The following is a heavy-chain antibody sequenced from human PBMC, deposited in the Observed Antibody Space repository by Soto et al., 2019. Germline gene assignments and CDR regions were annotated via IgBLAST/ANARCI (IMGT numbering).Heavy chain of an antibody. J-gene: IGHJ4*01. D-gene: IGHD6-19*01. CDR1: GGSMSEYF. CDR2: IYYLGST. V-gene: IGHV4-59*08. CDR3: ARVHVMVVAGSTFDY. Sequence: KASETLSLTCSVSGGSMSEYFWSWIRQSPGKGLEWIGYIYYLGSTDYNPSLKSRVTISVDTSKRQFSLRLTSVTAADTAVYYCARVHVMVVAGSTFDYWGHGTLVTVSS.